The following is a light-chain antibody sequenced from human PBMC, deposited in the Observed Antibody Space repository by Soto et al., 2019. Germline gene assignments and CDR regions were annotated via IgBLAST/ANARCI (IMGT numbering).Light chain of an antibody. J-gene: IGKJ4*01. CDR1: QSVLYSSNNKNY. CDR2: WAS. V-gene: IGKV4-1*01. Sequence: DIVMTQSPDSLAVSLGERATINCKSSQSVLYSSNNKNYLAWYQQKPGQPPKLLIYWASTRESGVPDRFSGSGSGTDFTLTIRSLQAEDVAVYYCQPYYRTPRTFGGGNQVAIK. CDR3: QPYYRTPRT.